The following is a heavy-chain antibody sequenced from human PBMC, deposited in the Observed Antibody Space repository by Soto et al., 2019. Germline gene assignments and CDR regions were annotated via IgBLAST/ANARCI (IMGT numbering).Heavy chain of an antibody. CDR1: GGSIGGVGYS. Sequence: SETLSLTCAVSGGSIGGVGYSWSWIRQPPGGGLEWIGRIYATGTTDYNPSLKSRLTMSVDMSKKQFSLTLRSVTAADTAMYYCVRDGTKNLRDWFDPWGQGILVTVSS. J-gene: IGHJ5*02. V-gene: IGHV4-30-4*07. CDR2: IYATGTT. D-gene: IGHD1-1*01. CDR3: VRDGTKNLRDWFDP.